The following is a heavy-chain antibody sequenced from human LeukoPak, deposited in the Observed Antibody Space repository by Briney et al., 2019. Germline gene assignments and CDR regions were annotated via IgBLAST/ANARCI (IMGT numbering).Heavy chain of an antibody. J-gene: IGHJ4*02. CDR1: GFTVSGNY. CDR3: ARGSHYYDSSGPPSYYFDY. V-gene: IGHV3-53*01. Sequence: PGGSLRLSCAASGFTVSGNYMSWVRQAPGKGLEWVSVIYSGGSTYYADSVKGRFTISRDNSKNTLYLQMNSLRAEDTAVYYYARGSHYYDSSGPPSYYFDYWGQGTLVTVSS. D-gene: IGHD3-22*01. CDR2: IYSGGST.